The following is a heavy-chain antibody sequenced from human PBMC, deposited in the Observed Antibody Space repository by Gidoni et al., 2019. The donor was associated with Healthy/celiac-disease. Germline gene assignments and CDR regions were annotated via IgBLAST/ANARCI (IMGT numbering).Heavy chain of an antibody. CDR3: ARDCSGGSCYSGVGLGI. J-gene: IGHJ3*02. V-gene: IGHV3-7*01. CDR2: IKQDGSEK. CDR1: GFTFRSYW. Sequence: EVQLVESVGGLVQPGGSLRLSCAASGFTFRSYWMGWFRQAPGKGLEWVANIKQDGSEKYYVDSVKGRFTISRDNAKNSLYLQMNSLRAEDTAVYYCARDCSGGSCYSGVGLGIWGQGTMVTVSS. D-gene: IGHD2-15*01.